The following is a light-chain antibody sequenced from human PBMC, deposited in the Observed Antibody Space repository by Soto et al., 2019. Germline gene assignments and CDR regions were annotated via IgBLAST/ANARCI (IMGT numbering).Light chain of an antibody. J-gene: IGLJ1*01. CDR3: SSYASGRTLV. V-gene: IGLV2-14*01. CDR1: SSDVGGHNS. CDR2: EVT. Sequence: QSALTQDASVSGSPGQSITISCTGTSSDVGGHNSVSWYQQHPGKAPKLIIYEVTNRPSGIPNRFAGSKSDNTASLTISGLQTEDEADYYCSSYASGRTLVFGTGTKLTVL.